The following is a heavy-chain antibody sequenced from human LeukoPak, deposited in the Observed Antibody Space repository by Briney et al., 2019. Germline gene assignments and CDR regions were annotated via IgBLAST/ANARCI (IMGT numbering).Heavy chain of an antibody. J-gene: IGHJ4*02. V-gene: IGHV4-34*01. CDR1: GGSFSGYY. Sequence: SETLSLTCAVYGGSFSGYYWSWIRQPPGKGLEWIGEINHSGSTNYNPSLKSRVTMSVDTSKNQFSLRLNSVTAADTAVYFCARDDYNDGGFAYWGQGTLVTVSS. CDR2: INHSGST. CDR3: ARDDYNDGGFAY. D-gene: IGHD5-24*01.